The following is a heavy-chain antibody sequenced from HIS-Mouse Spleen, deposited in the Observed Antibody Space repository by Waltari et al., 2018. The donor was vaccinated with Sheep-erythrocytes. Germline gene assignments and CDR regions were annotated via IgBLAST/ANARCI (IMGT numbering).Heavy chain of an antibody. Sequence: AASGFTVSSNYMSWVRQAPGKGLEWVSVIYSGGSTYYADSGTGRFTISRDNSKNTLYLQMNSLRAEDTAVYYCARVSGGNSNRFDYWGQGTLVTVSS. D-gene: IGHD2-21*02. J-gene: IGHJ4*02. CDR3: ARVSGGNSNRFDY. CDR2: IYSGGST. V-gene: IGHV3-66*01. CDR1: GFTVSSNY.